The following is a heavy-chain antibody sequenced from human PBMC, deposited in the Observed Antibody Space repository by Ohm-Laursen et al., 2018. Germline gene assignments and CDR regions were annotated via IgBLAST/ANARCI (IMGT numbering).Heavy chain of an antibody. J-gene: IGHJ4*02. CDR2: IFSNDEK. D-gene: IGHD1-26*01. CDR1: GFSLSNARMG. CDR3: ARSLRVGLGFDY. V-gene: IGHV2-26*03. Sequence: TQTLTLTCTISGFSLSNARMGVSWIRQPPGKALEWLAHIFSNDEKSYSTSLKSRLTISKDTSKSQVVLTMTNMDPVDTATYYCARSLRVGLGFDYWGQGTLVTVSS.